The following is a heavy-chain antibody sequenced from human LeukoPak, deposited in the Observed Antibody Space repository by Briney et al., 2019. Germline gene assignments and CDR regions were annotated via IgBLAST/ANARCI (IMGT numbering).Heavy chain of an antibody. CDR3: RYYYDSSGFYLEY. D-gene: IGHD3-22*01. V-gene: IGHV1-69*13. CDR1: GGTFSSYA. Sequence: SVKVSCKASGGTFSSYAISWVRQAPGQGLEWMGGIIPIFGTANYAQKFQGRVTITADESTSTAYMELSSLRSEGTAVYYCRYYYDSSGFYLEYWGQGTLVTVSS. J-gene: IGHJ4*02. CDR2: IIPIFGTA.